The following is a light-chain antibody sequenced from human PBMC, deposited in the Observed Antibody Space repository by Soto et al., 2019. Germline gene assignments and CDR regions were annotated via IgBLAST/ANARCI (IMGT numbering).Light chain of an antibody. J-gene: IGKJ4*01. CDR1: QSVSSS. V-gene: IGKV3-15*01. CDR3: QQYNNWLT. CDR2: GAS. Sequence: EIVMTQSPATLSVSPGERATLSCRASQSVSSSLAWYQQKPGQAPRLLIYGASTRATGIPARFSGSGSGTEFILTISSLQSEDFAVYYCQQYNNWLTFGGGTKVEIK.